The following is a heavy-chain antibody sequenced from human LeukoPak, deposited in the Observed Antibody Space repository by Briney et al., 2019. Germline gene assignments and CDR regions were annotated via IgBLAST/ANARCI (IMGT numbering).Heavy chain of an antibody. CDR3: ARDFGRFTAYGMDV. Sequence: PSETLSLTCTVSGGSISSGGYYWSWIRQHPGKGLEWIGYIYYSGSTYYNPSIKSRVTISVHTSKNQFSLKLSSVTAADTAVYYCARDFGRFTAYGMDVWGQGTTVTVSS. V-gene: IGHV4-31*03. D-gene: IGHD2-15*01. CDR1: GGSISSGGYY. CDR2: IYYSGST. J-gene: IGHJ6*02.